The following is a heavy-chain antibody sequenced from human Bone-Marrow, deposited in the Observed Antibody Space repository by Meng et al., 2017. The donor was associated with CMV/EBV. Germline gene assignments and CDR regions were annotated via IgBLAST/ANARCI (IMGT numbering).Heavy chain of an antibody. D-gene: IGHD3-3*01. J-gene: IGHJ6*02. Sequence: ASVKVSCKASGYTFTSYGISWVRQAPGQGLEWMGWISAYNGNTNYAQKLQGRVTMTTDTSTSTAYIELRSLRSDDTAVYYCARYSLEWLLYYHYYYGMDVWGQGTTVTVSS. CDR3: ARYSLEWLLYYHYYYGMDV. CDR2: ISAYNGNT. V-gene: IGHV1-18*01. CDR1: GYTFTSYG.